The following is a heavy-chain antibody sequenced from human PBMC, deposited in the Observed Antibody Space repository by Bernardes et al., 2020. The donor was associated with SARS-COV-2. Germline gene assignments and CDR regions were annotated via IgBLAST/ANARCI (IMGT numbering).Heavy chain of an antibody. CDR2: FDPQHRKT. Sequence: ASLKVSCKVSGYTLTAFSMHWVRQAPGKGLEWLGGFDPQHRKTIYAQKFQGRVTMTEDTSTDTAYMELRSLRSEDTAVYYCATDDPAGAVFGVVIYALHIWGQGTMVTGSS. J-gene: IGHJ3*02. V-gene: IGHV1-24*01. CDR1: GYTLTAFS. D-gene: IGHD3-3*01. CDR3: ATDDPAGAVFGVVIYALHI.